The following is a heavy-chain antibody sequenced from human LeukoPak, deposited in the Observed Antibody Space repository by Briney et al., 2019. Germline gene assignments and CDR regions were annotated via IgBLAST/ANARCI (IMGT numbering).Heavy chain of an antibody. CDR1: GFTFSSYA. CDR3: AKKRDLWFGELLFDY. J-gene: IGHJ4*02. D-gene: IGHD3-10*01. V-gene: IGHV3-23*01. CDR2: ISGSGGST. Sequence: LPGGSLRLSCAASGFTFSSYAMSWVRQAPGKGLEWVPAISGSGGSTYYADSVKGRFTISRDNSKNTLYLQMNSLRAEDTAVYYCAKKRDLWFGELLFDYWGQGTLVTVSS.